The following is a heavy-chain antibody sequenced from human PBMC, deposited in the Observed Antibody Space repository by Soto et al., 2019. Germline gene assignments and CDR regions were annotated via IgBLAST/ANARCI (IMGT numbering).Heavy chain of an antibody. V-gene: IGHV1-46*03. D-gene: IGHD2-15*01. Sequence: QVQLVQSGAEVKKPGASVKVSCKASGYTFTSYYMHWVRQAPGQGLEWMGIINPSDGSTSYAQKFQGRVTMTRDTSTSTVYMELSSLRSEDTVVYYFARTIGYCSGGSCYSGGMDVWGKGTTVTVSS. J-gene: IGHJ6*03. CDR3: ARTIGYCSGGSCYSGGMDV. CDR1: GYTFTSYY. CDR2: INPSDGST.